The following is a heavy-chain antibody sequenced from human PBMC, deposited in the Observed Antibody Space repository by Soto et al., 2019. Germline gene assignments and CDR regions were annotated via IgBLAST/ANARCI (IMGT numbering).Heavy chain of an antibody. J-gene: IGHJ6*02. CDR3: ARIQRYSSFSHYYYYGMDV. V-gene: IGHV4-59*01. Sequence: ASETLSLTCTVSGGSISSYYWSWIRQPPGKGLEWIGYIYYSGSTNYNPSLKSRVTISVDTSKNQFSLKLSSVTAADTAVYYCARIQRYSSFSHYYYYGMDVWGQGTTVTVSS. D-gene: IGHD6-13*01. CDR1: GGSISSYY. CDR2: IYYSGST.